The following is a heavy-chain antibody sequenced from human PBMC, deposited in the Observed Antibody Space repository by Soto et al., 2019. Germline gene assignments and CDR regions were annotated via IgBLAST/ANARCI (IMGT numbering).Heavy chain of an antibody. V-gene: IGHV3-23*01. CDR2: ISGSGGST. Sequence: EVQLLESGGGLVQPGGSLRLSCTASGLTFISYAMSWVRLAPGKGLEWVSVISGSGGSTYYADSVKGRFTISRDNSKNTLYLQMNSLRAEDTAVYYCAKDRTSPGGLYDSSDYWGQGTLVTVSS. CDR3: AKDRTSPGGLYDSSDY. CDR1: GLTFISYA. D-gene: IGHD3-16*01. J-gene: IGHJ4*02.